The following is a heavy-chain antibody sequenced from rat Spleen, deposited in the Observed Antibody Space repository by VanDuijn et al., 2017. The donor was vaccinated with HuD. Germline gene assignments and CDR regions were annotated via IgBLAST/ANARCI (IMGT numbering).Heavy chain of an antibody. CDR3: ARGWDSGH. CDR2: IWPSGST. Sequence: QVQLKESGPGLMQPSETLSLTCTVSGFSLTTNGVGWLRQPLGRGLMWMGTIWPSGSTNYNSALKSRLSISRDTSKSQVFLKMNSLQTEDTATDYCARGWDSGHWGQGVMVTVSS. J-gene: IGHJ2*01. CDR1: GFSLTTNG. V-gene: IGHV2-72*01. D-gene: IGHD4-3*01.